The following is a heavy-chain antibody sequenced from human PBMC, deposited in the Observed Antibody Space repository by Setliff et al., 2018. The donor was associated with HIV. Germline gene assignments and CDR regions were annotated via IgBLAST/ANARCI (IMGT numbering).Heavy chain of an antibody. CDR1: GGSINKNDYR. V-gene: IGHV4-39*01. D-gene: IGHD2-8*02. Sequence: KASETLSLTCTVSGGSINKNDYRGGWIRQPPGKGLEWIGSIYYDGRTLYNSSLESRVTISVDTSKNQFSLELRSVTAADSAVYYCARQRANVWWAFDYWGQVTLVTSPQ. CDR3: ARQRANVWWAFDY. CDR2: IYYDGRT. J-gene: IGHJ4*02.